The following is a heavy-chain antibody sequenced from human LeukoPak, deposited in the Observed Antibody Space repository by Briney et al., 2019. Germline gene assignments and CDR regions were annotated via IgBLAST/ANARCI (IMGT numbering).Heavy chain of an antibody. CDR3: AREGAWSGYFDL. CDR2: IYYSGSTSYNPSYSSGST. D-gene: IGHD3-3*01. Sequence: KPSETLSLTCTVSGGSVSSGRYYWSWIRQPPGRGLEWIGYIYYSGSTSYNPSYSSGSTNYNPSLKSRVTISIDTSKNQFSLRLNSVTAADTAVYYCAREGAWSGYFDLWGRGTLVTVSS. V-gene: IGHV4-61*01. J-gene: IGHJ2*01. CDR1: GGSVSSGRYY.